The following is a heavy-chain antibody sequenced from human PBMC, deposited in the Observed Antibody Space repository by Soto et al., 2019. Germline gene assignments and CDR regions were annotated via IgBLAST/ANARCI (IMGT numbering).Heavy chain of an antibody. CDR1: GGTFNNYA. J-gene: IGHJ6*02. D-gene: IGHD2-15*01. Sequence: QEQLLQSGAEVRKPGSSVKVSCKASGGTFNNYAVSWVRQAPGQGLEWMGGIIPMFETVNYAQRFQGRLTIAADEATSTAYMELTSLTSADPAIYFCARGLRTGNYGMDVWGQGTTVTVSS. CDR3: ARGLRTGNYGMDV. V-gene: IGHV1-69*01. CDR2: IIPMFETV.